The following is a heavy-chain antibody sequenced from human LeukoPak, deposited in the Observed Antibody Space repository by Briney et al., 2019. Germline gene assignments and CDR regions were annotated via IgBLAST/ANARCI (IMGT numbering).Heavy chain of an antibody. CDR1: GGTFSSYA. CDR2: IIPIFGTA. V-gene: IGHV1-69*05. D-gene: IGHD4-17*01. Sequence: SVKVSCKASGGTFSSYAISWVRQAPGQGLEWMGRIIPIFGTADYAQKFQGRVTITTDESTSTAYMELSSLRSEDTAVYYCARDRAVTSFPGYYFDYWGQGTLVTVSS. J-gene: IGHJ4*02. CDR3: ARDRAVTSFPGYYFDY.